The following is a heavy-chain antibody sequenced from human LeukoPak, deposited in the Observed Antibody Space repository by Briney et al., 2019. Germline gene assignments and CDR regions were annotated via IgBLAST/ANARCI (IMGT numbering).Heavy chain of an antibody. CDR2: ISYSGST. CDR1: GGSISSYS. CDR3: ARQGSSNFIDY. J-gene: IGHJ4*02. D-gene: IGHD6-13*01. Sequence: SETLSLTCTVSGGSISSYSWAWIRQPPGEGLEWIGNISYSGSTYYNPFLKSRVTISVDTSKNQFSLRLSSMTAADTAVYYCARQGSSNFIDYWGQGTLVTVSS. V-gene: IGHV4-39*01.